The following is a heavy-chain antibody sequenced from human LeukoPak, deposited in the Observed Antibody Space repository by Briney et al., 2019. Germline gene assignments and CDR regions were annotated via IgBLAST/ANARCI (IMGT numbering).Heavy chain of an antibody. D-gene: IGHD3-3*01. V-gene: IGHV3-23*01. CDR2: LRGGDDST. Sequence: GGFLRLSCTASGFTITSYVTSWVRQAPGKGLEWISSLRGGDDSTNYADSVKGRFAISTDNFKNTLYLQMNSLRAEDTAVYYCARNPLYYDFWSGYAFDIWGQGTMVTVSS. J-gene: IGHJ3*02. CDR3: ARNPLYYDFWSGYAFDI. CDR1: GFTITSYV.